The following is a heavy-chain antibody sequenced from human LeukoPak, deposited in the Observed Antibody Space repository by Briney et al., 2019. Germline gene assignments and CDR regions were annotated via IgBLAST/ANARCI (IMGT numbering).Heavy chain of an antibody. J-gene: IGHJ4*02. Sequence: PSETLSLTCTVSGGSISSSSYYWGWIRQPPGKGLEWIGSIYYSGSTYYNPSLKSRVTISVDTSKNQFSLKLSSVTAADTAVYYCARHFEVDTMIVKYYFDYWGQGTLVTVSS. V-gene: IGHV4-39*01. D-gene: IGHD3-22*01. CDR3: ARHFEVDTMIVKYYFDY. CDR1: GGSISSSSYY. CDR2: IYYSGST.